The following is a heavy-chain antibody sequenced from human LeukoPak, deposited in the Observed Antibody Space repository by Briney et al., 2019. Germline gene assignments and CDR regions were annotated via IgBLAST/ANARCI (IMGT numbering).Heavy chain of an antibody. CDR1: GFIFSTYS. CDR2: IYSGGNT. V-gene: IGHV3-53*01. Sequence: GGSLRLSCAASGFIFSTYSMSWVRQAPGKGLEWVSFIYSGGNTHYSDSVKGRFTISRDNSKNTLYLQMNSLRAEDTAVYYCARRAGEYSHPYDYWGQGTLVTVSS. D-gene: IGHD4-17*01. CDR3: ARRAGEYSHPYDY. J-gene: IGHJ4*02.